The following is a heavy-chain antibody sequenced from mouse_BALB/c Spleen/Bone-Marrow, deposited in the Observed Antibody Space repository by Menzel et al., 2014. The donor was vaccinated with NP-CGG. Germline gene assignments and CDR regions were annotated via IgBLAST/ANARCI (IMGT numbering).Heavy chain of an antibody. CDR3: ARDGGGYFSWFDY. CDR2: ISSGGSYT. D-gene: IGHD2-3*01. CDR1: GFTFSNYA. J-gene: IGHJ3*01. Sequence: EVQGGESGGGLVKPGGSLKLSCAASGFTFSNYAMSWVRQSPEKRLEWVAEISSGGSYTYYPDTVTGRFTISRDNAKKTILMDMRSLRSEDTAMYYCARDGGGYFSWFDYWGQGTLVTGSA. V-gene: IGHV5-9-4*01.